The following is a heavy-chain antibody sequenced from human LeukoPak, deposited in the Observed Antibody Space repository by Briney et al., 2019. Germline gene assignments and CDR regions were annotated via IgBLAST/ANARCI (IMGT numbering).Heavy chain of an antibody. V-gene: IGHV4-34*01. CDR2: INHSGST. CDR1: GGSFSGYY. J-gene: IGHJ4*02. Sequence: SETLSLTCAVYGGSFSGYYWSWIRQPPGKGLEWIGEINHSGSTNYNPPLKSRVTISVDTSKNQFSLKLTPVTAADTAVYYCARVGPFITMVRVPYYFDYWGQGTLVTVSS. CDR3: ARVGPFITMVRVPYYFDY. D-gene: IGHD3-10*01.